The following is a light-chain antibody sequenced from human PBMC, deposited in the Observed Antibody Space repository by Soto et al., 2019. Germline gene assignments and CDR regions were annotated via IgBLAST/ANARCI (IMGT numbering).Light chain of an antibody. J-gene: IGKJ4*01. Sequence: EIVLTQSPATLSLSPGERATLSCRASQSVSSYLAWYQQKPGQAPRLLIYDVSNRATGIPARFSGSGSGTDFTLTISYLEPEDFAVYYCQQRSSWPLTFGGGTKVEIK. CDR2: DVS. CDR3: QQRSSWPLT. CDR1: QSVSSY. V-gene: IGKV3-11*01.